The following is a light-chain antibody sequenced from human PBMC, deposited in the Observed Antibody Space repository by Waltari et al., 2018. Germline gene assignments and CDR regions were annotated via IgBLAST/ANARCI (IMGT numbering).Light chain of an antibody. CDR3: QQYNNWPRYT. Sequence: ETVMTQSPATLSVSPGERATLSCRASQSVSSNLAWYQQKPGQAPRLLIYGASTRATGIPARFSGSGSGTEFTLTISSLQSEDFAVYYRQQYNNWPRYTFGQGTKLEI. J-gene: IGKJ2*01. V-gene: IGKV3-15*01. CDR2: GAS. CDR1: QSVSSN.